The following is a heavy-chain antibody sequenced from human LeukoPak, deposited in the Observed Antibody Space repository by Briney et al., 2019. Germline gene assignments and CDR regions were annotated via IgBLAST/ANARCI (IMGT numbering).Heavy chain of an antibody. Sequence: SETLSLTCAVYGGSFSDYYWSWIRQPAGKGLEWIGRIYTSGSTNYNPSLKSRVTMSVDTSKNQFSLKLSSVTAADTAVYYCARGDYGYYFDYWGQGTLVTVSS. CDR1: GGSFSDYY. D-gene: IGHD4-17*01. J-gene: IGHJ4*02. CDR3: ARGDYGYYFDY. CDR2: IYTSGST. V-gene: IGHV4-59*10.